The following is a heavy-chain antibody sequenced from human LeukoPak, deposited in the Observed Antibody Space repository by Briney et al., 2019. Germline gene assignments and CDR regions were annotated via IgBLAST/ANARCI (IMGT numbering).Heavy chain of an antibody. V-gene: IGHV3-30-3*01. Sequence: PGGSLRLSWAASGFTFSSYSMHWVRQAPGKGLEWVALTSYDGSNKYYADSVKGRFTISRDNSKNTLYLQMNSLRTEDTAMYYCAKDMGYTFGHAFDYWGQGTLVTVSS. CDR2: TSYDGSNK. CDR1: GFTFSSYS. J-gene: IGHJ4*02. CDR3: AKDMGYTFGHAFDY. D-gene: IGHD5-18*01.